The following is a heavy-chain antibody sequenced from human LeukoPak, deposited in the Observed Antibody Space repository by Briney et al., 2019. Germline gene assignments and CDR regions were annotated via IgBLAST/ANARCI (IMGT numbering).Heavy chain of an antibody. V-gene: IGHV1-24*01. Sequence: GASVKVSCKVSGYTLTELSMHWVRQAPGKGLEWMGGFDPEDGETIYAQKFQGRVTITADKSTSTAYMELSSLRSEDTAVYYCARDLGIAVAGTYFDYWGQGTLVTVSS. J-gene: IGHJ4*02. CDR3: ARDLGIAVAGTYFDY. CDR2: FDPEDGET. CDR1: GYTLTELS. D-gene: IGHD6-19*01.